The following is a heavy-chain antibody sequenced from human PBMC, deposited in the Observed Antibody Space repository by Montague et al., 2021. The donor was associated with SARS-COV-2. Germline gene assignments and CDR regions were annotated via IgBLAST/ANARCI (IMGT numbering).Heavy chain of an antibody. D-gene: IGHD1-14*01. J-gene: IGHJ5*02. V-gene: IGHV4-59*02. CDR3: ARHHISTMYGYSWFDP. CDR1: GVSVKNHY. Sequence: SETLSLTCTVSGVSVKNHYWSWTRQPPAKGLEWIGYVHYSGKTKSNPSLQNPISISLDASKNQFYLSLTSVTSADAAVYYCARHHISTMYGYSWFDPWGRGTLVTVSS. CDR2: VHYSGKT.